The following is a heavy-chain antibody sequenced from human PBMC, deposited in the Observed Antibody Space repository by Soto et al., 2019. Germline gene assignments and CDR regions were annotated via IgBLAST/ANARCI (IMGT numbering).Heavy chain of an antibody. J-gene: IGHJ5*02. V-gene: IGHV3-74*01. CDR1: GFNFSNHW. CDR3: ARESGDWPLNWFDP. D-gene: IGHD2-21*02. Sequence: GGSLRLSCAASGFNFSNHWMHWVRQRPAEGLAWVSRITSDGKSKAYAESVKGRFAISRDNAKNTLYLQMNGLTAEDTAVYYCARESGDWPLNWFDPWGQGTLVTVSS. CDR2: ITSDGKSK.